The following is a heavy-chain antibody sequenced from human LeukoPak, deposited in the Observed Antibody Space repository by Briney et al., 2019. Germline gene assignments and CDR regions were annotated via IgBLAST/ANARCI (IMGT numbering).Heavy chain of an antibody. D-gene: IGHD6-6*01. CDR1: GYTFTGYY. CDR2: INSNSGGT. J-gene: IGHJ6*03. Sequence: ASVKVSCKASGYTFTGYYMHWVRQAPGQGLEWMGWINSNSGGTNYAQKFQGRVTMTRDTSTTTAYMELNRLRSDDTAVYYCARVRRXEYSSSSYYYYMDVWGKGTTVTVSS. V-gene: IGHV1-2*02. CDR3: ARVRRXEYSSSSYYYYMDV.